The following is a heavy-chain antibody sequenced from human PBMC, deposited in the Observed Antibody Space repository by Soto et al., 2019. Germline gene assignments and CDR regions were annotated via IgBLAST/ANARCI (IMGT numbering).Heavy chain of an antibody. CDR1: GFTFSSYG. V-gene: IGHV3-33*01. CDR2: IWYDGSNK. Sequence: QVQLVESGGGVVQPGRSLRLSCAASGFTFSSYGMHWVRQAPGKGLEWVAVIWYDGSNKYYADSVKGRFTISRDNSKNTLYLQMNSLRDEDTAVYYCARGGDYSNPYYYGMDVWGQGTTVTVSS. D-gene: IGHD4-4*01. J-gene: IGHJ6*02. CDR3: ARGGDYSNPYYYGMDV.